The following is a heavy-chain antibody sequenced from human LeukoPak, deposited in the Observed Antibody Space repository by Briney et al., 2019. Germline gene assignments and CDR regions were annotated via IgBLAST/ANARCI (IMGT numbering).Heavy chain of an antibody. J-gene: IGHJ4*02. V-gene: IGHV4-4*02. CDR2: IYHHGAT. CDR3: ARGPSVAAHLDY. D-gene: IGHD5-12*01. Sequence: SETLSLTCAVSGGSISSNNWWGWVRQPPGKGLEWIGEIYHHGATNYNPSLKTRVTLSVHKSKNQFSLELSSVTAADTAVYYCARGPSVAAHLDYWGQGTLVAVSS. CDR1: GGSISSNNW.